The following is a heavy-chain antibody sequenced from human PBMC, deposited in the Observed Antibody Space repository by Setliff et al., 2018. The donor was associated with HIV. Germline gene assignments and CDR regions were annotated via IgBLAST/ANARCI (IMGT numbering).Heavy chain of an antibody. D-gene: IGHD3-10*01. J-gene: IGHJ5*02. CDR3: ATYADRESNRFDP. CDR2: IYYSGSS. CDR1: GGSITSYF. Sequence: SETLSLTCTVSGGSITSYFWSWIRQPPGKGLEWIGNIYYSGSSYYNPSLKSRVTISVDTSKKQFSLKLSSVTAADTAVYYWATYADRESNRFDPWGQGTLVTVSS. V-gene: IGHV4-59*04.